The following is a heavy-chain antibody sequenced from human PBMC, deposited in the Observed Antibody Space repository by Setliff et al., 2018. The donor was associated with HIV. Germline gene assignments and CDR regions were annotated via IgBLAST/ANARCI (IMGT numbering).Heavy chain of an antibody. CDR3: ARHDRGNTYGQGYFDY. V-gene: IGHV4-38-2*01. D-gene: IGHD5-18*01. CDR1: SYSIDSGYF. CDR2: ISHSGTT. J-gene: IGHJ4*02. Sequence: ETLSLTCGVSSYSIDSGYFWGWIRQPPGKGLEWIGSISHSGTTYYDPSLKSRVTISVDTSKNQFSLKVRSVTAADTAIYYCARHDRGNTYGQGYFDYWGQGALVTVSS.